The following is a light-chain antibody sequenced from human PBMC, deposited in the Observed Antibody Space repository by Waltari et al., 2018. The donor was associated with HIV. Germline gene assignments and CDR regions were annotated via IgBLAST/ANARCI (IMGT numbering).Light chain of an antibody. CDR2: DVT. J-gene: IGLJ1*01. V-gene: IGLV2-8*01. Sequence: QSALTQSPSASGSPGQSVTISCTGTSSDVGGYDFVSWYQHRAGKVPKLIIYDVTKRPSGVPDRFSGSKSGNTASLTVSGLRAEDEADYYCTSYAGDTNYLVFGTGTKVTVL. CDR3: TSYAGDTNYLV. CDR1: SSDVGGYDF.